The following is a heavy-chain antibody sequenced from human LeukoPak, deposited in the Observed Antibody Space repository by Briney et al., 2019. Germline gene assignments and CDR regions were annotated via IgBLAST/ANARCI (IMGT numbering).Heavy chain of an antibody. CDR3: TKSTTVTTGLDY. Sequence: GGSLRLSCAASGFTFSNAWMSWVRQAPGKGLEWVGRIKSKTDGGTTDYAAPVKGRFTISRDDSKNTLYLQMNSLKTEDTAVYYCTKSTTVTTGLDYWGQGTLVTVSS. CDR1: GFTFSNAW. J-gene: IGHJ4*02. CDR2: IKSKTDGGTT. V-gene: IGHV3-15*01. D-gene: IGHD4-17*01.